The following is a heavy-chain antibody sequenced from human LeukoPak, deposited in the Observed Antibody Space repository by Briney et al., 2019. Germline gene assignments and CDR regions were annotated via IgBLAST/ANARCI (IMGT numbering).Heavy chain of an antibody. Sequence: ASVKVSCKASGYTFTGYYMHWVRQAPGQGLEWMGWINPNSGGTNYAQKFQERVTITRDMPTSTAYMELSSLRSEDTAVYYCAAGSSSPDFDYWGQGTLVTVSS. CDR3: AAGSSSPDFDY. J-gene: IGHJ4*02. CDR2: INPNSGGT. D-gene: IGHD6-13*01. CDR1: GYTFTGYY. V-gene: IGHV1-2*02.